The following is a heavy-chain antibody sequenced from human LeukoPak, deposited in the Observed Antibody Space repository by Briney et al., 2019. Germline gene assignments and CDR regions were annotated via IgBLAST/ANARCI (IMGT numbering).Heavy chain of an antibody. Sequence: SETLSLTCAVSGGSFSGYYWSWIRQPPGKGLEWIGEINHRGSTNYNPSLMSRVTISVDTSKNQFSLKLSSVTAADTAVYYCARNGAHCGGDCYSSLALGNWGQGTLVSVSS. J-gene: IGHJ4*02. D-gene: IGHD2-21*02. V-gene: IGHV4-34*01. CDR3: ARNGAHCGGDCYSSLALGN. CDR1: GGSFSGYY. CDR2: INHRGST.